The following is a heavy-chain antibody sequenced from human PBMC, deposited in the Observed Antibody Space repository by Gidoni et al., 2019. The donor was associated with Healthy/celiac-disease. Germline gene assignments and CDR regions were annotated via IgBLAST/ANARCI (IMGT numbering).Heavy chain of an antibody. D-gene: IGHD3-22*01. CDR1: GFTFDCYA. Sequence: EVQLVESGGGLVQPGRSLRLSCAASGFTFDCYAMHWVRQAPGKGVEWVSGISWNSGSIGYADAVKGRFTISRDNAKNSLYLQMNSLRAEDTALYYCAKGHPYYYDSSGYLDFDYWGQGTLVTVSS. V-gene: IGHV3-9*01. CDR2: ISWNSGSI. CDR3: AKGHPYYYDSSGYLDFDY. J-gene: IGHJ4*02.